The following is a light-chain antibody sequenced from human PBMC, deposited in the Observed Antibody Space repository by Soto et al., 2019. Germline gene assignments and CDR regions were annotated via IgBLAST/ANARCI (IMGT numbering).Light chain of an antibody. CDR3: TSFTTAYTHV. CDR1: NSDIGRYDY. V-gene: IGLV2-14*03. Sequence: QSVLTQPASVSGSPGQAITVSFTGNNSDIGRYDYVSWYQQHPGKVPKLLIYDVTNRPSGVSNRFSGSKSGNTASLTISGLQAEDEADYYCTSFTTAYTHVFGTGTKVTVL. J-gene: IGLJ1*01. CDR2: DVT.